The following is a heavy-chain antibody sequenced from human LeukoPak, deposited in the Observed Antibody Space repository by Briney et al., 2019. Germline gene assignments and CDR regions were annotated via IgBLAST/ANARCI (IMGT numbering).Heavy chain of an antibody. J-gene: IGHJ3*01. CDR1: GVSINSYY. D-gene: IGHD1-1*01. V-gene: IGHV4-59*01. CDR3: AGDVMSTALDAFDV. CDR2: IYYSGSP. Sequence: SETLSLICTVSGVSINSYYWNWIRQPPGKGLELIRYIYYSGSPTYNPSLKSRVTISVDTSKNQFSLQLSSVTAADTAVYYCAGDVMSTALDAFDVWGQGTMVTVSS.